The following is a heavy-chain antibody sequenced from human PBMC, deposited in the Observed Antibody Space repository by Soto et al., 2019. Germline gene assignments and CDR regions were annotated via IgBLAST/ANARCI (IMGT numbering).Heavy chain of an antibody. J-gene: IGHJ4*02. V-gene: IGHV4-31*03. CDR1: GGPISSGGYY. CDR2: IYYSGST. Sequence: QVQLQESGPGLVKPSQTLSLTCTVSGGPISSGGYYWSWIRQHPGKGLEWIGYIYYSGSTYYNPSRKSRVTISVDTSKNQFSLKLSSVTAADTAVYYCARVTFGELLGTDFDYWGQGTLVTVSS. D-gene: IGHD3-10*01. CDR3: ARVTFGELLGTDFDY.